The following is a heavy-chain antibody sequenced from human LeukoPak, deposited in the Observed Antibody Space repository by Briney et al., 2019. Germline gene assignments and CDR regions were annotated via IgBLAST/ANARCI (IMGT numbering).Heavy chain of an antibody. J-gene: IGHJ6*02. V-gene: IGHV4-30-2*01. CDR1: GGSISSGGYY. CDR2: IYHSGST. CDR3: ARLRGYSYGRDHYYYGMDV. D-gene: IGHD5-18*01. Sequence: SSETLSLTCTVSGGSISSGGYYWSWIRQPPGKGLEWIGYIYHSGSTYYNPSLKSRVTISVDRSKNQFSLKLSSVTAADTAVYYCARLRGYSYGRDHYYYGMDVWGQGTTVTVSS.